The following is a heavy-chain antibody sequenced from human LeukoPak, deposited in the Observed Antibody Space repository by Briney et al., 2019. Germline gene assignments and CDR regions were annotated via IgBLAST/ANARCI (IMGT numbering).Heavy chain of an antibody. CDR3: ARGRDGYNYVYYYYYYMDV. CDR1: GGSFSGYY. V-gene: IGHV4-34*01. D-gene: IGHD5-24*01. CDR2: ISHSGST. Sequence: SETLSLTCAVYGGSFSGYYWSWIRQPPGKGLEWIGEISHSGSTNYNPSLKSRVTISVDTSKNQFSLKLSSVTAADTAVYYCARGRDGYNYVYYYYYYMDVWGKGTTVTASS. J-gene: IGHJ6*03.